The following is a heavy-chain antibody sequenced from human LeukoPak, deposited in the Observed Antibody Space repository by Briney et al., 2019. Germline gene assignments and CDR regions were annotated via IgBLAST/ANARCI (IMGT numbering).Heavy chain of an antibody. CDR2: IIPIFGTA. V-gene: IGHV1-69*05. CDR1: GGTFSSYA. J-gene: IGHJ4*02. CDR3: ARDQYYYDSSGYSDY. Sequence: SVKVSCKASGGTFSSYAISWVRQAPGRGLEWMGRIIPIFGTANYAQKFQGRVTITTGESTSTAYMELSSLRSEDTAVYYCARDQYYYDSSGYSDYWGQGTLVTVSS. D-gene: IGHD3-22*01.